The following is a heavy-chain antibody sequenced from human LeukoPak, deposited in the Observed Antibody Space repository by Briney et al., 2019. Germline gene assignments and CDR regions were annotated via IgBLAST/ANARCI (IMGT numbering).Heavy chain of an antibody. CDR1: GGSISSDISY. D-gene: IGHD3-9*01. Sequence: SETLSLTCTVSGGSISSDISYWAWVRQPPEKGLEWIGTNPSLKSRVTISVDTSKNQFSLKLSSVTAADTAVYYCARALVIINNWFDPWGQGTLVTVSS. CDR3: ARALVIINNWFDP. V-gene: IGHV4-39*07. J-gene: IGHJ5*02.